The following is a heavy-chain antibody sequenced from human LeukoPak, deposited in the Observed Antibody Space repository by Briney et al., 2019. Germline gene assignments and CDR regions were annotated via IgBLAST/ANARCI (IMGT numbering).Heavy chain of an antibody. CDR1: GYTFTGYY. CDR3: ARDGAGTRFYYYYYMDV. CDR2: INPNSGGT. V-gene: IGHV1-2*02. J-gene: IGHJ6*03. D-gene: IGHD1-14*01. Sequence: ASVKVSCKASGYTFTGYYMHWVRHAPGHGLEWMGWINPNSGGTNYAQKFQGRVTMTRDTSISTAYMELSRLRSDDTAVYYCARDGAGTRFYYYYYMDVWGKGTTVTVSS.